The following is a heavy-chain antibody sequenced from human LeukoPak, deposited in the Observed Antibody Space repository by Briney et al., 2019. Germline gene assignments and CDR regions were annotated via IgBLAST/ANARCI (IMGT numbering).Heavy chain of an antibody. D-gene: IGHD2-2*01. CDR1: GLTYRRFS. J-gene: IGHJ4*02. CDR3: TRDLSSGMPGGLDY. V-gene: IGHV3-21*01. CDR2: NSSGSEYR. Sequence: PGRSLRLSCAASGLTYRRFSMNWVRHPPGRGLEWVATNSSGSEYRYRADSVRGRFPIHRDNVRNSLYRQMDSLRPEHASVFYCTRDLSSGMPGGLDYWGKGNLDTVSS.